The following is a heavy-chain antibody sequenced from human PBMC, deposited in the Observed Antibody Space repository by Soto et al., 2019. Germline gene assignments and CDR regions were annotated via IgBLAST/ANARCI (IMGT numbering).Heavy chain of an antibody. CDR3: ARDPVSEVGATRGFDY. Sequence: ASVKVSCKASGYTFTSHAMHWVRQAPGQRLEWMGWINAGNGNTKYSQKFQGRVTITRDTSARTAYMEVSSLRSEDTAVYYCARDPVSEVGATRGFDYWGQGTLVTVSS. V-gene: IGHV1-3*01. J-gene: IGHJ4*02. CDR1: GYTFTSHA. D-gene: IGHD1-26*01. CDR2: INAGNGNT.